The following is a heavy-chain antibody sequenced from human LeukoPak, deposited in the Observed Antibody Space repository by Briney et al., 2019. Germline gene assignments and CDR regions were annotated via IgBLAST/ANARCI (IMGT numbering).Heavy chain of an antibody. CDR3: ARAPSEIGGYYPEYFRH. CDR2: IKSDGRT. V-gene: IGHV3-74*01. Sequence: GGSLRLSCAASGFTLSSYWMHWVRQAPGKGLVWVSRIKSDGRTNYADSVKGRFTISRDYAKNTVSLQMNSLRAEDTGVYYCARAPSEIGGYYPEYFRHWGQGTLVIVSS. J-gene: IGHJ1*01. D-gene: IGHD3-22*01. CDR1: GFTLSSYW.